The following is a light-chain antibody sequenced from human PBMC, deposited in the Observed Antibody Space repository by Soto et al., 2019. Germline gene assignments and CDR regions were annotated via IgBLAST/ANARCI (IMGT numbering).Light chain of an antibody. CDR1: QSVSSNK. CDR3: HQYGSSPPIT. J-gene: IGKJ5*01. V-gene: IGKV3-20*01. CDR2: GAS. Sequence: IVVTQSPGTLSLSPGERATLSCRAIQSVSSNKLAWYQQKPGQAPRLLIYGASGRATGIPDRFSGSGSGTDFTLTISSLEPEDFAVYYCHQYGSSPPITFGQGTRLEI.